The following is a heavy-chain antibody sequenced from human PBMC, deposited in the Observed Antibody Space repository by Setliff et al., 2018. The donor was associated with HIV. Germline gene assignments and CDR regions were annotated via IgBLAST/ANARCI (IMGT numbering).Heavy chain of an antibody. D-gene: IGHD3-10*01. CDR1: GYTFTTYA. J-gene: IGHJ4*02. V-gene: IGHV7-4-1*02. Sequence: ASVKVSCKASGYTFTTYAMNWVRQAPGQGLEWMGWINTNTGNPTYAQGFTGRFVFSLDTSVSTAYLQTSSLRSEDTAVYYCARGSGSYYMGSLGYWGQGTLVTVSS. CDR3: ARGSGSYYMGSLGY. CDR2: INTNTGNP.